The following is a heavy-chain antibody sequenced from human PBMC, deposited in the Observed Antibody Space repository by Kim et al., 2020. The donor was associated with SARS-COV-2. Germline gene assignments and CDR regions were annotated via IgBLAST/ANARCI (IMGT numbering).Heavy chain of an antibody. D-gene: IGHD6-6*01. CDR3: ARLPMRIAARSEYFQH. Sequence: SLKSRVTRSVATSKNQFSLKLSSVTAADTAVYYCARLPMRIAARSEYFQHWGQGTLVTVSS. V-gene: IGHV4-39*01. J-gene: IGHJ1*01.